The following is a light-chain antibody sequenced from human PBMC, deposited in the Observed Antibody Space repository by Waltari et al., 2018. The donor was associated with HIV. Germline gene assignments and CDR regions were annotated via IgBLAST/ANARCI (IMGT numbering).Light chain of an antibody. CDR2: ANT. CDR1: SSNIGAAYD. Sequence: QSVLTQPPSVSGAPGQTVTISCTGSSSNIGAAYDVHWYQQVPGNAPKLLIYANTNRPSGVPDRFSGSKSGTSASLASAGLQTEDEADYYCQSYVSSVNVVFGGGTRVTVL. V-gene: IGLV1-40*01. J-gene: IGLJ3*02. CDR3: QSYVSSVNVV.